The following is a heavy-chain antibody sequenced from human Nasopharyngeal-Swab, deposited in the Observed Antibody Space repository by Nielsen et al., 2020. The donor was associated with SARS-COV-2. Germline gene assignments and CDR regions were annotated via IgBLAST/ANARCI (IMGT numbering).Heavy chain of an antibody. CDR3: AREEGGPTSYYYYGLDV. J-gene: IGHJ6*02. V-gene: IGHV4-34*01. CDR1: GGSFSGYY. Sequence: SATLSLTCAVYGGSFSGYYWSWIRQPPGKGLEWIGEIYHSGSTNYNPSLKSRVTTSVDKSKNQLSLKLNSVTAADTAVYYCAREEGGPTSYYYYGLDVWGQGTTVTVSS. CDR2: IYHSGST. D-gene: IGHD3-16*01.